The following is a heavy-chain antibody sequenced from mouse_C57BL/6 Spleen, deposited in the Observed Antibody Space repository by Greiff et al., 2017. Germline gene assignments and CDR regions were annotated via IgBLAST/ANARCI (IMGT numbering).Heavy chain of an antibody. CDR1: GFTFSSYT. V-gene: IGHV5-9*01. D-gene: IGHD3-3*01. J-gene: IGHJ3*01. Sequence: DVKLVESGGGLVKPGGSLKLSCAASGFTFSSYTMSWVRQTPEKRLEWVATISGGGGNTYYPDSGKGRFTISRDNAKNTLYLQMSSLRSEDTALYYCASGGREEAWFAYGGQGTLVTVSA. CDR2: ISGGGGNT. CDR3: ASGGREEAWFAY.